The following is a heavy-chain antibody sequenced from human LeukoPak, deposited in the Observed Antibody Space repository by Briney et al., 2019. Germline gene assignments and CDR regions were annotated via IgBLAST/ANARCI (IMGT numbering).Heavy chain of an antibody. CDR3: ARGRGQWQPPNEFDY. J-gene: IGHJ4*02. D-gene: IGHD6-19*01. CDR2: ISYSGST. Sequence: PSETLSLTCTVSGGSISSYYWSWIRQPPGKGLEWIGYISYSGSTNYNPSLKSRVSISVDTSKNQFSLKLRSVTAADTAVYYCARGRGQWQPPNEFDYWGQGTLVTASS. V-gene: IGHV4-59*01. CDR1: GGSISSYY.